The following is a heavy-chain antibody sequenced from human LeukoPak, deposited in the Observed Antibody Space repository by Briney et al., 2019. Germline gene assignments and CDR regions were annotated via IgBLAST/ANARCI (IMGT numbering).Heavy chain of an antibody. D-gene: IGHD3-10*01. Sequence: GGSLRLSCAASGFTFSSYEMHWVRQAPGKGLEWVANIKEDGSDKNYVDSVKGRFTISRDNAKNSLYLQMNSLRAEDTAVYYCARGGDNSNNWFDPWGQGTLVTVSS. V-gene: IGHV3-7*01. CDR2: IKEDGSDK. CDR3: ARGGDNSNNWFDP. CDR1: GFTFSSYE. J-gene: IGHJ5*02.